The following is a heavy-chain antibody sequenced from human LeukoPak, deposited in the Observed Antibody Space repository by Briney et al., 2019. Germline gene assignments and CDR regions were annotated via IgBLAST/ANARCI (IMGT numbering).Heavy chain of an antibody. CDR3: ATSGLSRFGF. CDR2: INPSGSGT. J-gene: IGHJ4*02. V-gene: IGHV1-46*01. CDR1: GYTFTTYY. D-gene: IGHD2/OR15-2a*01. Sequence: ASVKVSCKASGYTFTTYYMHWVRQAPGQGLEWVGIINPSGSGTSYAQRFQGRVTMTRDMSTSTVYMELSSLRSEDTAVYYCATSGLSRFGFWGQGTLVTVSS.